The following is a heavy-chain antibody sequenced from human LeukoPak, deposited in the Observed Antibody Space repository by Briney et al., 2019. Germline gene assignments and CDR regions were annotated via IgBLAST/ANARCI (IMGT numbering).Heavy chain of an antibody. D-gene: IGHD3-16*01. J-gene: IGHJ5*02. V-gene: IGHV1-46*01. CDR3: ARVLGAFGGVKS. Sequence: GASVKVSCKASGYTFTGYYIHWMRQAPGQGLEWMGKINPSGGSTSYAQKFQGRVTMTRDTSTSTVYMELSSLRSEDTAVYYCARVLGAFGGVKSWGQGTLVTVSS. CDR2: INPSGGST. CDR1: GYTFTGYY.